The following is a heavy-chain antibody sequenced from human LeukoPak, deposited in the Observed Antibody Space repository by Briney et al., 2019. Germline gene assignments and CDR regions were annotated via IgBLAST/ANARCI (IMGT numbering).Heavy chain of an antibody. Sequence: PSETLLLTCTASGDSITNYYWNWIRQPPGKALEWIEYIYYSGSTNYNRSLKSRVTISVDTSKNQFSLKITSVTAADTAVYYCAREGWDLWGRGTLVSVSS. CDR3: AREGWDL. CDR1: GDSITNYY. D-gene: IGHD2-15*01. J-gene: IGHJ2*01. CDR2: IYYSGST. V-gene: IGHV4-59*01.